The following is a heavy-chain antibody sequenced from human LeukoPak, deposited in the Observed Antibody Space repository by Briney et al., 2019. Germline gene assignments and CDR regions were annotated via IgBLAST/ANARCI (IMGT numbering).Heavy chain of an antibody. CDR3: AKDGRPFDL. CDR1: GFTFGAYA. V-gene: IGHV3-9*03. CDR2: ISRNSGSI. Sequence: PGRSLRLSCAASGFTFGAYAMHWVRQGPGKGLEWVSGISRNSGSIGYADSVKGRFTISRDNAKNSLYLQMNSLRAEDMALYYCAKDGRPFDLWGRGTLVTVSS. J-gene: IGHJ2*01.